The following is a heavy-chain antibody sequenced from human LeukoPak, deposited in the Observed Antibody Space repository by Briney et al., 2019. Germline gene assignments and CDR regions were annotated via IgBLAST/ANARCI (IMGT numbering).Heavy chain of an antibody. CDR1: GFTFDEYT. CDR3: AKDRVSFGTPHYYMDV. J-gene: IGHJ6*03. CDR2: INWDFAST. V-gene: IGHV3-43*01. Sequence: GGSLRLSFSASGFTFDEYTMHWVRQAPGKGRECVSLINWDFASTYYAAYVKGRFTNSRDNSKNSLYMQMNSLRTEDTALYYCAKDRVSFGTPHYYMDVWGKGTTVTISS. D-gene: IGHD3-10*01.